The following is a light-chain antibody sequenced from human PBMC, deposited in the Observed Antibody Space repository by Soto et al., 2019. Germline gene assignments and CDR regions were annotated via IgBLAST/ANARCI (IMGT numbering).Light chain of an antibody. CDR2: GNN. CDR1: SSNIGAGYE. CDR3: QSYDSSLSALYV. Sequence: QSVLTQPPSVSGAPGQRVTISCTRSSSNIGAGYEVHWYQQLPGTAPKLLIYGNNNRPSGVPDRFSGSKSATSASLAITELQAEDEADYYCQSYDSSLSALYVFGTGTKLTVL. V-gene: IGLV1-40*01. J-gene: IGLJ1*01.